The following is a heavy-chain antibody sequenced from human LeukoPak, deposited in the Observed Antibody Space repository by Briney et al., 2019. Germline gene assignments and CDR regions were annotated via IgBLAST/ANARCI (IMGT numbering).Heavy chain of an antibody. J-gene: IGHJ4*02. Sequence: GGSLRLSCAAFGFTFSSYAMSWVRQAPGKGLEWVSGISGSGGSAYYADSVKGRFTISRDNSKNTLYLQMNSLRAEDTALYYCARALFFDYWGQGTLVTVSS. D-gene: IGHD2-21*01. CDR1: GFTFSSYA. CDR2: ISGSGGSA. V-gene: IGHV3-23*01. CDR3: ARALFFDY.